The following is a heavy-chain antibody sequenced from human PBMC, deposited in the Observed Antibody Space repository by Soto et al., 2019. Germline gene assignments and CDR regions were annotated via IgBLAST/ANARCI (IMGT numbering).Heavy chain of an antibody. CDR1: GFTVSSNY. CDR2: IYSGGST. CDR3: AKSRIAAAGTPGH. D-gene: IGHD6-13*01. Sequence: GGSLRLSCAASGFTVSSNYMSWVRQAPGKGLEWVSVIYSGGSTYYADSVKGRFTISRDNSKNTLYLQMNSLRAEDTAVYYCAKSRIAAAGTPGHWGQGTLVTVSS. J-gene: IGHJ4*02. V-gene: IGHV3-53*01.